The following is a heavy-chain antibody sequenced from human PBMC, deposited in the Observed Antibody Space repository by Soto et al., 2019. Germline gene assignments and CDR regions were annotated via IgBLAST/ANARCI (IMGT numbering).Heavy chain of an antibody. V-gene: IGHV3-33*01. CDR1: GFTFGSYG. Sequence: QVQLVESGGGVVQPGRSLRLSCAAAGFTFGSYGMHWVRQAPGKGLEWVAVIWYDGSNQNYVDSVKGRFTISRDNSKNRVDLQMNRLRAEDTTLYYCARASPPDYWGQGTLVTVSS. J-gene: IGHJ4*02. CDR2: IWYDGSNQ. CDR3: ARASPPDY.